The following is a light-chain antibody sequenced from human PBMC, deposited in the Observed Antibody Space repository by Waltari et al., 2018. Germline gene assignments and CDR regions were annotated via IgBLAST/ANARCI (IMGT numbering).Light chain of an antibody. J-gene: IGKJ4*01. CDR1: EDIRND. CDR2: AAS. Sequence: TCRAREDIRNDLCWYQQKPGKAPRLLIFAASTLQSGVPSRFSGSGSGTDFTLTISSLQPEDFATYFCLQDYIFPLTFGGGTTVEI. V-gene: IGKV1-6*01. CDR3: LQDYIFPLT.